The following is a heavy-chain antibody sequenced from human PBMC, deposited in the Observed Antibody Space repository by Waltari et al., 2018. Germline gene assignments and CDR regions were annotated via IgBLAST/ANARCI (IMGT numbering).Heavy chain of an antibody. V-gene: IGHV3-30*02. CDR2: VRYDGGNS. CDR1: GFTFSNYD. Sequence: QVQLLESGGGVVQPGGSLRLSCAASGFTFSNYDMHWVRQGPGKGLDWVAFVRYDGGNSYNIDSVKGRFTVYRDNSKNTLYVQMNSLRPEDTAIYYCARGGMGYYYSDYWGQGTLVLVSS. D-gene: IGHD1-1*01. J-gene: IGHJ4*02. CDR3: ARGGMGYYYSDY.